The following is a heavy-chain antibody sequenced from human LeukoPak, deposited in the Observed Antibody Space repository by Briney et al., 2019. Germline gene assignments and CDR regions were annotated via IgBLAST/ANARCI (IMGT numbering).Heavy chain of an antibody. CDR1: GGSVSSGSYY. Sequence: SETLSLTCTVSGGSVSSGSYYWSWFRQPPGKGLEWIGYIYYSGSTNYNPSLKSRVTISVDTSKNQFSLKLSSVTAADTAVYYCARSSEGELLNYWGQGTLVTVSS. CDR3: ARSSEGELLNY. D-gene: IGHD1-26*01. J-gene: IGHJ4*02. V-gene: IGHV4-61*01. CDR2: IYYSGST.